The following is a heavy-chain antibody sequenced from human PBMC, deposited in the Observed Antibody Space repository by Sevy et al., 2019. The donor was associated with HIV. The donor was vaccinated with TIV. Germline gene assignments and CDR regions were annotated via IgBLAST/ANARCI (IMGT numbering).Heavy chain of an antibody. J-gene: IGHJ5*02. Sequence: SETLSLICPVSGDSTGSGGYYWSWIRQPLGKALEWIGCIYHSGSTSHNPSLQSRVSISVDRSKNQFSLKLRSVTAADTAVYYYARGSGTSRYYDHWGQGTLVTVSS. D-gene: IGHD3-9*01. CDR1: GDSTGSGGYY. CDR3: ARGSGTSRYYDH. CDR2: IYHSGST. V-gene: IGHV4-30-2*01.